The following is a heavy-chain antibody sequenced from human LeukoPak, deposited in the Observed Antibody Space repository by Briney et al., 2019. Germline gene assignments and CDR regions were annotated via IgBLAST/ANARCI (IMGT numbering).Heavy chain of an antibody. J-gene: IGHJ5*02. Sequence: SETLSLTCTVSGGSISAGTSYWSWIRQPPGTGLEWIGNIYYSGSTNYNPSLKSRITISVDTSKNQFSLKLSSVTAADTAVYYCARLTGYSSESWFDPWGQGTLVTVSS. V-gene: IGHV4-61*01. CDR1: GGSISAGTSY. CDR3: ARLTGYSSESWFDP. CDR2: IYYSGST. D-gene: IGHD3-9*01.